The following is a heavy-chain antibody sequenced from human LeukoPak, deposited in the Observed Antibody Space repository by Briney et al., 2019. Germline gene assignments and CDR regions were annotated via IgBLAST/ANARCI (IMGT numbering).Heavy chain of an antibody. CDR3: ARVSGYSGYDLIAVAGTPDY. CDR2: INPNSGGT. V-gene: IGHV1-2*04. J-gene: IGHJ4*02. D-gene: IGHD5-12*01. Sequence: GASVKVSCKASGYTFTGYYMHWVRQAPGQGLEWMGWINPNSGGTNYAQKFQGWVTMTRDTSISTAYMELRSLRSDDTAVYYCARVSGYSGYDLIAVAGTPDYWGQGTLVTVSS. CDR1: GYTFTGYY.